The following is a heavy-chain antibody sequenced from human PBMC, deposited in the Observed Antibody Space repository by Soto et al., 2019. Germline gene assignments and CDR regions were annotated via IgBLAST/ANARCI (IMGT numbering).Heavy chain of an antibody. CDR1: GGTFSSHV. V-gene: IGHV1-69*01. CDR2: IMPIIGTA. CDR3: ARDLEFRDGNISHLDY. D-gene: IGHD3-10*01. J-gene: IGHJ4*02. Sequence: QVQLVQSVAEVKKPGSSVKVSCKASGGTFSSHVFKWVRKAPGPGLEWMGGIMPIIGTANYAQKFQGRVTITADESTSTAYMELSSLRSEDTAVYYCARDLEFRDGNISHLDYWGQGTLVTVSS.